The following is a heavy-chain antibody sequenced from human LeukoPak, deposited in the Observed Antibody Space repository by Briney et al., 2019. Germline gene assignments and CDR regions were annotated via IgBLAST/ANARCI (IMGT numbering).Heavy chain of an antibody. CDR3: ARHEYSGSYYGLSWFDP. Sequence: TPSETLSLTCTVSGGSISSSGYYWGWIRQPPGKGLEWIASIYYSGSTYYNPSLKSRVTISVDTSKNQLSLKLSSLTAADTAVYYCARHEYSGSYYGLSWFDPWSQGTLVTVSS. V-gene: IGHV4-39*01. CDR2: IYYSGST. D-gene: IGHD1-26*01. CDR1: GGSISSSGYY. J-gene: IGHJ5*02.